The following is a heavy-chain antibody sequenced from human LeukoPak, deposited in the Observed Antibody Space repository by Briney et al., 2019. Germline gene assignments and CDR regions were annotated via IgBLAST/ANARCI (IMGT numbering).Heavy chain of an antibody. CDR1: GFSFRFYS. D-gene: IGHD3-10*01. Sequence: GGSLRLSCAASGFSFRFYSMNWVRQTPGKGLEWISYMTSSSKTAYYADSVKGRFTISRDNAKNSLYLQMNSLRDEDTAVYYCARSITLLTEPFFDYWGRGTLVAVSS. CDR3: ARSITLLTEPFFDY. CDR2: MTSSSKTA. J-gene: IGHJ4*02. V-gene: IGHV3-48*02.